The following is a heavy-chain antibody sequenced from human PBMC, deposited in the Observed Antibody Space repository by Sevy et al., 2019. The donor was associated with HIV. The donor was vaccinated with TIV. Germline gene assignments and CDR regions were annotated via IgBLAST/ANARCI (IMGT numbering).Heavy chain of an antibody. CDR1: GYSFTSYW. Sequence: GESLKISCKGSGYSFTSYWISWVRQMPGKGLVWVGSIDPSDSSTNYSPSFQGHLTISADKSNCTAHLQWSSLKASDAAKYYCGRHYLEYSSGWYDGFFDYWGQGTLVTVSS. CDR2: IDPSDSST. D-gene: IGHD6-19*01. V-gene: IGHV5-10-1*01. J-gene: IGHJ4*02. CDR3: GRHYLEYSSGWYDGFFDY.